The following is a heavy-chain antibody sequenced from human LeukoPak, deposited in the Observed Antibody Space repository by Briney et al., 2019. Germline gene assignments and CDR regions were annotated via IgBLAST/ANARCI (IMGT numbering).Heavy chain of an antibody. J-gene: IGHJ6*02. CDR1: GFIFCDHA. Sequence: GGSLRLSCTASGFIFCDHAMSWVRQAPGKGLEWVGFIRSKAYGGTTEYAASVKGRFTISRDDSEGIAYLQMNSLRIEDTAVYYCARGPIHLWLHNGMDVWGQGTTVTVFS. V-gene: IGHV3-49*04. D-gene: IGHD5-18*01. CDR3: ARGPIHLWLHNGMDV. CDR2: IRSKAYGGTT.